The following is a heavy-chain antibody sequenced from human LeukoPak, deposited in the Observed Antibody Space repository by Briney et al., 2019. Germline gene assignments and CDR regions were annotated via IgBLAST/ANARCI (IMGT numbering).Heavy chain of an antibody. CDR1: GFTFSSYA. V-gene: IGHV3-64*01. Sequence: GGSLRPSCAASGFTFSSYAMHWVRQAPGKGPEYVSAISSNGGSTYYANSVKGRFTISRDNSKNTLYLQMGSLRAEDMAVYYCARDRGYSYGYYFDYWGQGTLVTVSS. CDR3: ARDRGYSYGYYFDY. CDR2: ISSNGGST. J-gene: IGHJ4*02. D-gene: IGHD5-18*01.